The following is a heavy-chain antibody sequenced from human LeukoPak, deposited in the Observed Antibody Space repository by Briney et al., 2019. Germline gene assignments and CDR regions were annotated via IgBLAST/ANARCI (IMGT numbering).Heavy chain of an antibody. CDR1: GFTFSSYA. CDR3: AILTEEPNAFDI. J-gene: IGHJ3*02. V-gene: IGHV3-23*01. D-gene: IGHD1-14*01. Sequence: GGSLRLSCAASGFTFSSYAMSWVRQAPGKGLEWVSAISGSGGSTYYADSVKGRFTISRDNSKNTLYLQMNSLRAEDTAVYYCAILTEEPNAFDIWGQGTMVTVSS. CDR2: ISGSGGST.